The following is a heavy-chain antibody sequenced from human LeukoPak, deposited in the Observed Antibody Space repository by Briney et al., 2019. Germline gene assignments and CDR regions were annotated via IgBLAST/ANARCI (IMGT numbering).Heavy chain of an antibody. D-gene: IGHD2-15*01. J-gene: IGHJ4*02. CDR3: ARELGYCSGGRCGL. V-gene: IGHV4-4*07. CDR1: GGSISSYY. Sequence: SETLSLTCTVAGGSISSYYWSWIRQPAGKGLEWIGRIYTSGSTNYNPSLKSRVTTSVDTSKNQFSLKLSSVTAADTAVYYCARELGYCSGGRCGLWGQGTLVTVSS. CDR2: IYTSGST.